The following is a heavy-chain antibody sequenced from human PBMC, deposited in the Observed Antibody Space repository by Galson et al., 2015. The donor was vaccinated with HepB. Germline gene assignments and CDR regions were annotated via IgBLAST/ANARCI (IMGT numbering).Heavy chain of an antibody. J-gene: IGHJ6*03. Sequence: KVSCKASGGTFSSYAISWVRQAPGQGLEWMGGIIPIFGTANYAQKFQGRVTITADESTSTAYMELSSLRSEDTAVYYCARVWESPTHGAGRGYYYYMDVWGKGTRVTVSS. CDR2: IIPIFGTA. V-gene: IGHV1-69*01. CDR3: ARVWESPTHGAGRGYYYYMDV. D-gene: IGHD3-16*01. CDR1: GGTFSSYA.